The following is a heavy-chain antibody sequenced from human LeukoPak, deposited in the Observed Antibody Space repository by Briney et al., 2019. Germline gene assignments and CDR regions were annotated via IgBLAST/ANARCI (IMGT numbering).Heavy chain of an antibody. Sequence: GSLRLSCAASGFTFSSYSMNWVRQAPGKGLEWVSPISGTSGYIYYADSVKGRFTISRDNAKNSLYLQMNSLRAEDTAVYYCARDPTTYGSGSYYYYFDYWGQGTLVTVSS. CDR2: ISGTSGYI. CDR1: GFTFSSYS. V-gene: IGHV3-21*01. CDR3: ARDPTTYGSGSYYYYFDY. D-gene: IGHD3-10*01. J-gene: IGHJ4*02.